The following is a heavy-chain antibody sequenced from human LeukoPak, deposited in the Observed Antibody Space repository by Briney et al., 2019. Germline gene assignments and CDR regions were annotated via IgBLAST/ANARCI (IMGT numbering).Heavy chain of an antibody. J-gene: IGHJ4*02. V-gene: IGHV4-34*01. D-gene: IGHD6-6*01. CDR1: GGSFSGYY. CDR2: INHSGST. CDR3: ARHPRVAARYYFDY. Sequence: SETLSLTCAVYGGSFSGYYWSWIRQPPGKGLEWIGEINHSGSTNYNPSLKSRVTISVDTSKNQFSPKLSSVTAADTAVYYCARHPRVAARYYFDYWGQGTLVTVSS.